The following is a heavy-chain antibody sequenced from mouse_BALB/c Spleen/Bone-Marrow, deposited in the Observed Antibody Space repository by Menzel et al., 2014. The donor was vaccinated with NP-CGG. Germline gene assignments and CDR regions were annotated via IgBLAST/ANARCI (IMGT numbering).Heavy chain of an antibody. CDR2: INSNGGST. CDR3: ARVSYYAMDY. Sequence: EVQGVESGGGLVQPGGSLKLSCAASGFTFSSYGMSWVRQTPDKGLELVATINSNGGSTYYPDSVKGRFTISRDNAKNTLYLQMSSLKSEDTAMYYCARVSYYAMDYWGQGTSVTVSS. CDR1: GFTFSSYG. V-gene: IGHV5-6-3*01. J-gene: IGHJ4*01.